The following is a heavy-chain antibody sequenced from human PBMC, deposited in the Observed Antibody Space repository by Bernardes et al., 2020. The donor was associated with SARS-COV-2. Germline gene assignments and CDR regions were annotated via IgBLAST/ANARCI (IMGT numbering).Heavy chain of an antibody. Sequence: SLILSCAASGFKFDDYALHWVRQAPGKAPEWVSGIKWNSDIITYADSVKGRFIISRDNAKKSLYLQMNSLRTEDTALYYCAKGYYTNWLGAFDIWGQGTMVTVSS. J-gene: IGHJ3*02. V-gene: IGHV3-9*01. CDR3: AKGYYTNWLGAFDI. D-gene: IGHD1-1*01. CDR2: IKWNSDII. CDR1: GFKFDDYA.